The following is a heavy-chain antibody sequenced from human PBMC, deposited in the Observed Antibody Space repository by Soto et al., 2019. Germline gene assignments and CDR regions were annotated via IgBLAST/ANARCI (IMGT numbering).Heavy chain of an antibody. Sequence: GASVKVSCKASGYTFTSYGISWVRQATGQGLEWMGWISAYNGNTNYAQKLQGRVTMTTDTSTSTAYMELRSLRSDDTAVYYCARGASDDSSGYADVDFDYWGQGTLVTVSS. D-gene: IGHD3-22*01. V-gene: IGHV1-18*01. J-gene: IGHJ4*02. CDR2: ISAYNGNT. CDR3: ARGASDDSSGYADVDFDY. CDR1: GYTFTSYG.